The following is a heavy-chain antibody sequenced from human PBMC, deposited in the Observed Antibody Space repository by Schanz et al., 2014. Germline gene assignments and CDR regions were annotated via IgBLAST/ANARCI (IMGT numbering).Heavy chain of an antibody. J-gene: IGHJ4*02. CDR1: GFIFSNFA. D-gene: IGHD6-6*01. Sequence: EVQLVESGGGLVQPGGSLRLSCAASGFIFSNFAMNWVRQAPGKGLEWVSSITDIGTYTYYADSVKGRFTISRDNAKNSLYLQMNSLRAEDTAVYYCAKDQRPYSSSSGFDYWGQGTLVTVSS. CDR2: ITDIGTYT. V-gene: IGHV3-21*01. CDR3: AKDQRPYSSSSGFDY.